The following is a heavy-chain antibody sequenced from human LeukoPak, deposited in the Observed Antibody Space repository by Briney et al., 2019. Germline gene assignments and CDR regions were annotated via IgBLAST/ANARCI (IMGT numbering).Heavy chain of an antibody. CDR3: ARAGRITIFGVALHAFDI. J-gene: IGHJ3*02. V-gene: IGHV1-2*02. D-gene: IGHD3-3*01. CDR2: INPNSGGT. CDR1: GYTFTGYY. Sequence: ASVKVSCKASGYTFTGYYMHWVRQAPGQGLEWMGWINPNSGGTNYAQKFQGRVTMTRDTSISTAYMELSRLRSDDTAVYYRARAGRITIFGVALHAFDIWGQGTMVTVSS.